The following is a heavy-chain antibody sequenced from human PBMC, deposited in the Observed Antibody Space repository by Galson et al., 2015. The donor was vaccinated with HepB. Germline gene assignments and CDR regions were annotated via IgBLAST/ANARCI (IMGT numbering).Heavy chain of an antibody. J-gene: IGHJ3*02. V-gene: IGHV3-48*04. CDR3: ARDGIVVVGTGIAFDI. D-gene: IGHD3-22*01. CDR2: ISSSSSTI. CDR1: GFTFSSYS. Sequence: SLRLSCAASGFTFSSYSMNWVRQAPGKGLEWVSYISSSSSTIYYADSVKGRFTISRDNAKNSLYLQMNSLRAEDTAVYYCARDGIVVVGTGIAFDIWGQGTMVTVSS.